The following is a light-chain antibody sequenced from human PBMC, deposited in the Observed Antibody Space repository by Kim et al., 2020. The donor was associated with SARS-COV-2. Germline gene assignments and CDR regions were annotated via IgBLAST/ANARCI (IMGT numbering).Light chain of an antibody. CDR2: SAS. V-gene: IGKV3D-15*02. J-gene: IGKJ1*01. CDR3: QQYENSPWT. CDR1: QTVDSN. Sequence: EIVMTQSPATLSVSPGERVTLSCRASQTVDSNLAWYQQKPGQAPRLLIYSASTRATGIPDRFSGSGSGTGFTLNISRLEPEDCAVYYCQQYENSPWTFGQGTKVDIK.